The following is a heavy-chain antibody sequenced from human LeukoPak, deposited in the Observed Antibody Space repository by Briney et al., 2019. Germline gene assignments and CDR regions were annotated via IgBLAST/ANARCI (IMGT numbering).Heavy chain of an antibody. CDR1: GGSISSYY. CDR3: ARVAYSSSWYYFDY. D-gene: IGHD6-13*01. J-gene: IGHJ4*02. CDR2: IYYSGST. V-gene: IGHV4-59*01. Sequence: PSETLSLTCTVSGGSISSYYWSWVRRPPGKGLEWIGYIYYSGSTNYIPSLKSRVTISVDTSKNQFSLKLSSVTAADTAVYYCARVAYSSSWYYFDYWGQGTLVTVSS.